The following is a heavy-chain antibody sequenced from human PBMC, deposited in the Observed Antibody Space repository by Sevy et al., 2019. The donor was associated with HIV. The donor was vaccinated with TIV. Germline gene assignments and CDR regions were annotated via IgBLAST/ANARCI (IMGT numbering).Heavy chain of an antibody. J-gene: IGHJ4*02. CDR3: ARGEYCSSTTCSYFDY. Sequence: GGSLRLSCAASGFTFSSYAMNWVRQAPGKGLEWVSSISSSSNFIYYADSVKGRFTISRDNAKNSLYLQMHSLRAEDTAVYYCARGEYCSSTTCSYFDYWGQGTLVTVSS. CDR2: ISSSSNFI. CDR1: GFTFSSYA. D-gene: IGHD2-2*01. V-gene: IGHV3-21*01.